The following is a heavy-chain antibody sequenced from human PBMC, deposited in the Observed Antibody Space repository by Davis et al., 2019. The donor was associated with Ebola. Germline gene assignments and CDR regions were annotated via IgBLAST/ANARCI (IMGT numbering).Heavy chain of an antibody. V-gene: IGHV2-5*01. Sequence: SGPTLVKPTQTLTLTCTFAGFSLSTTGVAVGWIRQPPGKALECLGFIYWNDDKRYSPSLKSRLTITKDTSKNQVVLTMTNMDPVDTATYYCAHYNYYDSSGSYGYYFDYWGQGTLVTVSS. CDR3: AHYNYYDSSGSYGYYFDY. CDR2: IYWNDDK. J-gene: IGHJ4*02. CDR1: GFSLSTTGVA. D-gene: IGHD3-22*01.